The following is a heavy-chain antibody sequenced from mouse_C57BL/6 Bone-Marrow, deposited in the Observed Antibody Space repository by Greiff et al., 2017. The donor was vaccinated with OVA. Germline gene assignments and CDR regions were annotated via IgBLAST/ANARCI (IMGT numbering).Heavy chain of an antibody. J-gene: IGHJ2*01. D-gene: IGHD3-2*02. V-gene: IGHV1-50*01. CDR1: GYTFTSYW. Sequence: QVQLQQPGAELVKPGASVKLSCKASGYTFTSYWMQWVKQRPGQGLEWIGEIDPSDSYTNYTQKFKGKATLTVDTSSSTAYMQLSSLTSEDSAVYYCARWKLRPYYFDYWGQGTTLTVSS. CDR3: ARWKLRPYYFDY. CDR2: IDPSDSYT.